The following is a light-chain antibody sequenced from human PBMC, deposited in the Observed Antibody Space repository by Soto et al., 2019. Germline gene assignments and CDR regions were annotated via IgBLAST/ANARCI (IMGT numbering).Light chain of an antibody. Sequence: QSVLTQPPSVSGAPGQRVTISCTGSSSNIGAGYDVHWYLQLPGTAPKLLIYGNTNRPSGVPDRFSGSKSGSSASLAITGLQDEDEADYYCQSHDSSLHASVFGTGTKLTVL. CDR2: GNT. J-gene: IGLJ1*01. V-gene: IGLV1-40*01. CDR3: QSHDSSLHASV. CDR1: SSNIGAGYD.